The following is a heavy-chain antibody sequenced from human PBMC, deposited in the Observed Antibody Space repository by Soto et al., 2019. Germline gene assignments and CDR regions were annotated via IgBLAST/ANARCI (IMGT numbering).Heavy chain of an antibody. D-gene: IGHD2-2*01. CDR2: IYYSGST. Sequence: TSETLSLPCAVYGGSFSGYYGTWIRQHPGKGLEWIGYIYYSGSTYYNPSLKSRVTISVDTSKNQFSLKLSSVTAADTAVYYCARYVVVVPAATPNWFDPWGQGTLVTVSS. CDR1: GGSFSGYY. V-gene: IGHV4-31*11. J-gene: IGHJ5*02. CDR3: ARYVVVVPAATPNWFDP.